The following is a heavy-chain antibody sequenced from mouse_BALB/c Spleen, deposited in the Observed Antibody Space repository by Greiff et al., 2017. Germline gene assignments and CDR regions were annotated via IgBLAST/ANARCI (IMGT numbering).Heavy chain of an antibody. V-gene: IGHV1-18*01. Sequence: EVKLVESGPELVKPGASVKIPCKASGYTFTDYNMDWVKQSHGKSLEWIGDINPNNGGTIYNQKFKGKATLTVDKSSSTAYMELRSLTSEDTAVYYCARGEYYGSSWYAMDYWGQGTSVTVSS. CDR1: GYTFTDYN. J-gene: IGHJ4*01. CDR2: INPNNGGT. CDR3: ARGEYYGSSWYAMDY. D-gene: IGHD1-1*01.